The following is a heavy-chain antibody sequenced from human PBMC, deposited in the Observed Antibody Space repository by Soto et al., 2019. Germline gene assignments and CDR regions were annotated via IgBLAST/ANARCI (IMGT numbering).Heavy chain of an antibody. J-gene: IGHJ5*02. Sequence: ASVKVSCKASGYTFSNYGLSWVRQAPGQGLEWMGWISAYNGNTNYAQKLQGRVAMTTDTSTSTAYMELRSLRSDDTAVYYCARYPSYGSDQFDPWGQGTLVTVSS. CDR1: GYTFSNYG. V-gene: IGHV1-18*01. D-gene: IGHD3-10*01. CDR3: ARYPSYGSDQFDP. CDR2: ISAYNGNT.